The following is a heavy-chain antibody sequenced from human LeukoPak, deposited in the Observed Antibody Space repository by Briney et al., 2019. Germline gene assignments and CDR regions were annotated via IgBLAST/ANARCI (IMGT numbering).Heavy chain of an antibody. Sequence: GASVKVSCKASGYTFTSYGISWVRQAPGQGLEWMGWISAYNGNTNYAQKLQGRVTMTTDTSTSTAYMELRSLRSDDTAVYYCARESLSSGYDYVWGSSDAFDIWGQGTMVTVSS. D-gene: IGHD3-16*01. J-gene: IGHJ3*02. CDR1: GYTFTSYG. CDR2: ISAYNGNT. V-gene: IGHV1-18*01. CDR3: ARESLSSGYDYVWGSSDAFDI.